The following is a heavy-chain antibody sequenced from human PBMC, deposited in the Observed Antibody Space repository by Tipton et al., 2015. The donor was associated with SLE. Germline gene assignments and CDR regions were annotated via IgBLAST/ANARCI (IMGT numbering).Heavy chain of an antibody. CDR1: GGSITNDNHY. J-gene: IGHJ4*02. CDR2: IYASGST. Sequence: TLSLTCTVSGGSITNDNHYWSWIRQPAGKGLEWIGRIYASGSTNYNPSLKSRLTISVDTSRNQFSLNLSSVTAADTAVYYCARDTRDWVLSESWGQGALVTVSS. D-gene: IGHD2-2*01. V-gene: IGHV4-61*02. CDR3: ARDTRDWVLSES.